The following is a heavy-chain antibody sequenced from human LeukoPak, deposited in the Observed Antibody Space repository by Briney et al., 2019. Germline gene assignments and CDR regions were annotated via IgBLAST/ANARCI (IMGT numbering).Heavy chain of an antibody. Sequence: GGSLRLSXAASGFTFRSYEMNWVRQAPGKGLEWVSYISSSGSTIYYADSVKGRFTISRDNAKNSLYLQMNSLRAEDTAVYYCARDRRPQWAFDIWGQGTMVTVSS. CDR1: GFTFRSYE. CDR3: ARDRRPQWAFDI. CDR2: ISSSGSTI. J-gene: IGHJ3*02. D-gene: IGHD2-8*01. V-gene: IGHV3-48*03.